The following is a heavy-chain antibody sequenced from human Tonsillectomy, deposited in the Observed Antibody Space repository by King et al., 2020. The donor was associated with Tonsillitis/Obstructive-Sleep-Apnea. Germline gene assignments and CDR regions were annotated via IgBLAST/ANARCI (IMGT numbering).Heavy chain of an antibody. CDR2: IYHSGST. V-gene: IGHV4-4*02. CDR3: ARAEYDPDAFDI. D-gene: IGHD3-3*01. Sequence: QLQESGPGLVKPSGTLSLTCAVSGGSISSSNGWSWFRQSPGKGLEWIGEIYHSGSTNYNPSLKSRVTISADKSKNQFSLKVCFVTAADTAVYYCARAEYDPDAFDIWGQGTMVTVSS. CDR1: GGSISSSNG. J-gene: IGHJ3*02.